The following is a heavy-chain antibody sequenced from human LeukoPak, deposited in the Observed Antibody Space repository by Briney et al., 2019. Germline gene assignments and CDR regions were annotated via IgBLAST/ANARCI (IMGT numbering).Heavy chain of an antibody. CDR2: IIPILGIA. Sequence: SVKVSCKASGGTFSSYAISWVRQAPGQGLEWMGRIIPILGIANYAQKFQGRVTITADKSTSTAYMELSSLRSEDTAVYYCARSPTVVKYYFDYWGQGTLVTVSS. CDR3: ARSPTVVKYYFDY. CDR1: GGTFSSYA. J-gene: IGHJ4*02. V-gene: IGHV1-69*04. D-gene: IGHD4-23*01.